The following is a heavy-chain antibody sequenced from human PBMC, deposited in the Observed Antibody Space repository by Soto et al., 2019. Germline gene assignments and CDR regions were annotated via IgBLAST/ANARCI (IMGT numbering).Heavy chain of an antibody. CDR2: ISYDGTNK. D-gene: IGHD2-15*01. J-gene: IGHJ4*02. V-gene: IGHV3-30*03. CDR1: GFIFGSYG. Sequence: GVTLRLSCTASGFIFGSYGMHWVRQAPGKGLEWVALISYDGTNKYCPDSVKGRFTISRDNPKNTLYLEMSSLIPEDTAVYYCTRGGYGGSPIDSWGQGALVTVSS. CDR3: TRGGYGGSPIDS.